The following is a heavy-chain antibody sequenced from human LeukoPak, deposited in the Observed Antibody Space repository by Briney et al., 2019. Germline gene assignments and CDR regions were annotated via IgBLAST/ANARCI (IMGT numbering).Heavy chain of an antibody. D-gene: IGHD1-7*01. Sequence: GRSPRLSCTVSGFTFGDYAMSWVRQAPGKGLEWVGFIRSKVSGGTTEYAASVKDRFTISRDDSKSIAYLQMNSLETEDTAVYYCTPSITGTTFKFDYWGQGTLVTVSS. CDR3: TPSITGTTFKFDY. V-gene: IGHV3-49*04. J-gene: IGHJ4*02. CDR2: IRSKVSGGTT. CDR1: GFTFGDYA.